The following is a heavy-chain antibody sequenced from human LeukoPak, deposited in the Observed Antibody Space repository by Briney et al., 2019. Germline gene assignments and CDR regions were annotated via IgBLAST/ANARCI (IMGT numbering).Heavy chain of an antibody. V-gene: IGHV4-59*01. CDR3: ARGGIRQTFDN. Sequence: PSETLSLTCTVSGGSISTYYWNWIRQPPGKGLEWFGYIYYSGSTNYNPSLKSRVTISVDTSKNQFSLNLTSVTAADTAVYYCARGGIRQTFDNWGQGTLVTVSS. D-gene: IGHD3-3*02. J-gene: IGHJ4*02. CDR2: IYYSGST. CDR1: GGSISTYY.